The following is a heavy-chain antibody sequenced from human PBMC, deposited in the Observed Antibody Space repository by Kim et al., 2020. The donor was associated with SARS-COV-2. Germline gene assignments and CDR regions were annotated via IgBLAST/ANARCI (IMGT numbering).Heavy chain of an antibody. D-gene: IGHD2-21*02. J-gene: IGHJ6*01. V-gene: IGHV4-34*01. CDR2: INHSGST. Sequence: SETLSLTCAVYGGSFSGYYWSWIRQPPGKGLEWIGEINHSGSTNYNPSLKSRVTISVDTSKNQFSLKLSSVTAADTAVYYCAIPGGTVVTWSRYYYGMDV. CDR3: AIPGGTVVTWSRYYYGMDV. CDR1: GGSFSGYY.